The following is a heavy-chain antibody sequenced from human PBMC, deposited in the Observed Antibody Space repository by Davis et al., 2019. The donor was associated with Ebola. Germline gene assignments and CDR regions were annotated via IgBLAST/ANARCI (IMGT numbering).Heavy chain of an antibody. Sequence: GESLKISCVASGFRFSSYVMGWVRQAPGKGLEWVSAISGSGGSTYYADSVKGRFTISRDNSDNTLYLQMNSLRVEDTARYYCAKASWGPAARPLLDSWGQGTLVTVSS. D-gene: IGHD2-2*01. J-gene: IGHJ4*02. CDR2: ISGSGGST. CDR1: GFRFSSYV. CDR3: AKASWGPAARPLLDS. V-gene: IGHV3-23*01.